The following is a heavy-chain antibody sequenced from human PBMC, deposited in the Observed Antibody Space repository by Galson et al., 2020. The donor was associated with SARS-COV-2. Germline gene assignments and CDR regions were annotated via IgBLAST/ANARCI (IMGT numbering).Heavy chain of an antibody. CDR3: ARDAAAAGTNYYYYGMDV. CDR1: GGSISSSSYY. J-gene: IGHJ6*02. V-gene: IGHV4-39*07. Sequence: SETLSLTCTVSGGSISSSSYYWGWIRQPPGKGLEWIGSIYYSGSTYYNPSLKSRVTISVDTSKNQFSLKLSSVTAADTAVYYCARDAAAAGTNYYYYGMDVWGQGTTVTVSS. D-gene: IGHD6-13*01. CDR2: IYYSGST.